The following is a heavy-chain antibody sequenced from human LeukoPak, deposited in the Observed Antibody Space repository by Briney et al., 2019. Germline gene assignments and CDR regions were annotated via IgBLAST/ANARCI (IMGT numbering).Heavy chain of an antibody. CDR3: ARWRGGFCSSTSCPGGLDY. D-gene: IGHD2-2*01. Sequence: GGSLRLSCAASGFTFSSYWMSWVRQAPGKGLEWVANIKQDGSEKYYVDSAKGRFTISRDNAKNSLYLQMNSLRAEDTAVYYCARWRGGFCSSTSCPGGLDYWGQGTLVTVSS. CDR1: GFTFSSYW. V-gene: IGHV3-7*01. J-gene: IGHJ4*02. CDR2: IKQDGSEK.